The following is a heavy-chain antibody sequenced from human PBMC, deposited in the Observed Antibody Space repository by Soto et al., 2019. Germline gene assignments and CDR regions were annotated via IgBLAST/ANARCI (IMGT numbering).Heavy chain of an antibody. CDR1: GFTFSSCA. V-gene: IGHV3-30-3*01. CDR3: ARAEDYEPRDGMSV. CDR2: ISYDGSNK. Sequence: GGSLRLSCAASGFTFSSCAMHWVRQAPGKGLEWVAVISYDGSNKYYADSVKGRFTISRDNSKNTLYLQMNSLRAEDTAVYYCARAEDYEPRDGMSVWGQGTTVTVSS. J-gene: IGHJ6*02. D-gene: IGHD4-17*01.